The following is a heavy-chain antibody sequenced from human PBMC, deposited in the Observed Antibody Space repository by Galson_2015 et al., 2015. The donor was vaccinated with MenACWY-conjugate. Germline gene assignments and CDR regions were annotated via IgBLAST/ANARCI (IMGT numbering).Heavy chain of an antibody. CDR1: GFTLSNSG. CDR2: LWSNGINN. CDR3: ARERGPYDAFDI. J-gene: IGHJ3*02. V-gene: IGHV3-33*01. Sequence: SLRLSCAASGFTLSNSGLHWVRQAPGMGLEWVAVLWSNGINNYYADSVKGRFTFSRDNFNNMLYLQMSSLRAEDTAVYYCARERGPYDAFDIWGQGTLVTVSS.